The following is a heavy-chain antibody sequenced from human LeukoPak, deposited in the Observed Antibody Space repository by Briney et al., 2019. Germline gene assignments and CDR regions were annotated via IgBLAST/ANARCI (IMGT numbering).Heavy chain of an antibody. V-gene: IGHV3-30*18. CDR1: GFTFSSYG. D-gene: IGHD5-18*01. J-gene: IGHJ3*02. CDR3: AKDLKMGRGYGTFDI. Sequence: PGGSLRLSCAASGFTFSSYGMHWVRQAPGKGLEWVAVISYDGSNKYYADSVKGRFTISRDNSKNTLYLQMNSLRAEDTAVYYCAKDLKMGRGYGTFDIWGQGTMVTVSS. CDR2: ISYDGSNK.